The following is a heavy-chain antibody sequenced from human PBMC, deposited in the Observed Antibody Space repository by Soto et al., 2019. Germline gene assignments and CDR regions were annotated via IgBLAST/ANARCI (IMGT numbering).Heavy chain of an antibody. D-gene: IGHD3-10*01. Sequence: SVKVSFKSSGYTFIGFSLHWVRPAPGQGLERMGWINPKNGDTYYAQKFQGRVTMTRDTSINTVYMELNSLKSDDTAVYYCASYLTSGSYLLFDYWGQGTLVTVSS. CDR3: ASYLTSGSYLLFDY. CDR2: INPKNGDT. J-gene: IGHJ4*02. V-gene: IGHV1-2*02. CDR1: GYTFIGFS.